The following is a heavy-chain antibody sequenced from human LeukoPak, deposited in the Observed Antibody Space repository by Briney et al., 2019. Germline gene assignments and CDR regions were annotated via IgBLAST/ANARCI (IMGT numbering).Heavy chain of an antibody. D-gene: IGHD5-24*01. CDR2: INSDGSST. J-gene: IGHJ5*02. CDR3: ARDRVEMATIGWFDP. V-gene: IGHV3-74*01. Sequence: GGSLRLSCAASGFTFSRYWMHWVRQAPGKGLVWVSRINSDGSSTSYADSVKGRFTISRDNAKNTLYLQMNSLRAEDTAVYYCARDRVEMATIGWFDPWGQGTLVTVSS. CDR1: GFTFSRYW.